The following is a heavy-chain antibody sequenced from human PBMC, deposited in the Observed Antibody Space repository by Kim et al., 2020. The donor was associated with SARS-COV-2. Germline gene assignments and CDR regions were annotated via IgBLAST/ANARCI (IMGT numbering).Heavy chain of an antibody. J-gene: IGHJ6*02. CDR1: GFTFSSYA. Sequence: GGSLRLSCAASGFTFSSYAMSWVRQAPGKGLEWVSAISGSGGSTYYADPVKGRFTISRDNSKNTLYLQMNSLRAEDTAVYYCAKEVDTAMVKYYYGMDVWGQGTTVTVSS. V-gene: IGHV3-23*01. CDR2: ISGSGGST. D-gene: IGHD5-18*01. CDR3: AKEVDTAMVKYYYGMDV.